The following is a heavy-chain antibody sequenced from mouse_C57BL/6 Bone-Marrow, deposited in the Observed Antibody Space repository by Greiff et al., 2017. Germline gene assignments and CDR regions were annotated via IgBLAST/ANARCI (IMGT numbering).Heavy chain of an antibody. Sequence: QVQLQQSGAELARPGASVKMSCKASGYTFTRYTMHWVKQRPGQGLEWIGYITPSSGYTKYNQKFKDKATLTADKSSSTAYMQLSSLTSEDSAVYYCARTGDDYDGYAMDYWGQGTSVTVSS. J-gene: IGHJ4*01. CDR3: ARTGDDYDGYAMDY. CDR1: GYTFTRYT. D-gene: IGHD2-4*01. CDR2: ITPSSGYT. V-gene: IGHV1-4*01.